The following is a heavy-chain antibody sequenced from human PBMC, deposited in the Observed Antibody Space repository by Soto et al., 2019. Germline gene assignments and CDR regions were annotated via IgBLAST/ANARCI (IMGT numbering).Heavy chain of an antibody. D-gene: IGHD3-3*01. CDR3: AKLDNYDFWSDSSHNWFDP. CDR1: GFTFSSYA. Sequence: PGGSLRLSCVASGFTFSSYAMSWVRQAPGKGLEWVSAISASGGSTYYADSVKGRFTISRDHSKNTLYLQMNSLRADDTAVYYCAKLDNYDFWSDSSHNWFDPWGQGTLVTVSS. V-gene: IGHV3-23*01. J-gene: IGHJ5*02. CDR2: ISASGGST.